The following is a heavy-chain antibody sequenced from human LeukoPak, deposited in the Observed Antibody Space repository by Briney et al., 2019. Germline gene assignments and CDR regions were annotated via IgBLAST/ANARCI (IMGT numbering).Heavy chain of an antibody. CDR3: AREGRTGTTGEIN. D-gene: IGHD1-1*01. Sequence: ASVKVSCKASGGTFSSYAISWVRQAPGQGLEWMGGIIPIFGTANYAQKFQGRVTITADESTSTAYMELSNLRSEDTAVYYCAREGRTGTTGEINWGQGTLVTVSS. J-gene: IGHJ4*02. CDR2: IIPIFGTA. V-gene: IGHV1-69*13. CDR1: GGTFSSYA.